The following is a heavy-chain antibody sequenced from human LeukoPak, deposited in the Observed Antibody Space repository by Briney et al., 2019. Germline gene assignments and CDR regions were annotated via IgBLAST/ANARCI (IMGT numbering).Heavy chain of an antibody. J-gene: IGHJ5*02. CDR2: INPNSGGT. CDR1: GYTFTGYY. Sequence: ASVNVSCKASGYTFTGYYMHWVRQAPGKGLEWMGWINPNSGGTNYAQKFQGRVTMTRDTSISTAYMELSRLRSDDTAVYYCARVMVRGVNWFDPWGQGTLVTVSS. V-gene: IGHV1-2*02. D-gene: IGHD3-10*01. CDR3: ARVMVRGVNWFDP.